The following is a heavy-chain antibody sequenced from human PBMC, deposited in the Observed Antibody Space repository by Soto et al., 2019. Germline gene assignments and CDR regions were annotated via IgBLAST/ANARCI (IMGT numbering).Heavy chain of an antibody. J-gene: IGHJ5*02. D-gene: IGHD5-12*01. CDR2: INPSYGTT. CDR1: GGTFSSYA. Sequence: SVKVSCKASGGTFSSYAISWVRQAPGQRLEWMGGINPSYGTTKYSQKFQGRVTITGDKSTSTAYMELSSLRSEDTAVYYCARVRSGYSGYALEPWGQGTLVTVSS. V-gene: IGHV1-69*06. CDR3: ARVRSGYSGYALEP.